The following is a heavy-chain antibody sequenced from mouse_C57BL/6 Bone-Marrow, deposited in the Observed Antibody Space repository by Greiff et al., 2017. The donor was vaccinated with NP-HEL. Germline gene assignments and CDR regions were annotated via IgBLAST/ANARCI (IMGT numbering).Heavy chain of an antibody. D-gene: IGHD1-1*01. Sequence: LQESGAELARPGASVKMSCKASGYTFTSYTMHWVKQRPGQGLEWIGYINPSSGYTKYNQKFKDKATLTADKSSSTAYMQLSSLTSEDSAVYYCARGPIYYYGLYYFDYWGQGTTLTVSS. CDR3: ARGPIYYYGLYYFDY. CDR1: GYTFTSYT. V-gene: IGHV1-4*01. CDR2: INPSSGYT. J-gene: IGHJ2*01.